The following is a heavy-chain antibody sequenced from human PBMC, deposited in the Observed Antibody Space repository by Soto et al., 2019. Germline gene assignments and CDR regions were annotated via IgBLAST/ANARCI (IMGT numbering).Heavy chain of an antibody. CDR3: ARWSNNKVVDP. Sequence: QVQLVESGGGVVQPGRSLRLSCEGSGFTFRNHGMHWIRQSPGKGLEWLAVIWYDGSEKYYADSVKGRFTISRDNSKNTLYLQMNSLKVADTAIYYCARWSNNKVVDPWGQGTVVTVSP. D-gene: IGHD1-1*01. J-gene: IGHJ5*02. CDR2: IWYDGSEK. V-gene: IGHV3-33*01. CDR1: GFTFRNHG.